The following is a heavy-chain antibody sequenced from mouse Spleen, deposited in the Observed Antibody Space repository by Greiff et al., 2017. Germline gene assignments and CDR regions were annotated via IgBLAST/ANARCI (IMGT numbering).Heavy chain of an antibody. CDR3: TRGNWDPWFAY. J-gene: IGHJ3*01. D-gene: IGHD4-1*01. CDR1: GYTFTSYW. V-gene: IGHV1S22*01. CDR2: IYPGSGST. Sequence: LQQPGSELVRPGASVKLSCKASGYTFTSYWMHWVKQRPGQGLEWIGNIYPGSGSTNYDEKFKSKATLTVDTSSSTAYMQLSSLTSEDSAVYYCTRGNWDPWFAYWGQGTLVTVSA.